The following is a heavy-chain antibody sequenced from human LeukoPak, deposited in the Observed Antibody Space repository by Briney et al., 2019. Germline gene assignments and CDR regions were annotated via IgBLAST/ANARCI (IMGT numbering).Heavy chain of an antibody. CDR1: GFTFSDYW. J-gene: IGHJ4*02. CDR3: ARESRGYSYGFDY. CDR2: IKQDGSVK. D-gene: IGHD5-18*01. Sequence: GGSLRLSCAASGFTFSDYWMSWVRQAPGKGLQWVANIKQDGSVKYYVDSVKGRFTISRDNSKNTLYLQMNSLRAEDTAVYYCARESRGYSYGFDYWGQGTLVTVSS. V-gene: IGHV3-7*01.